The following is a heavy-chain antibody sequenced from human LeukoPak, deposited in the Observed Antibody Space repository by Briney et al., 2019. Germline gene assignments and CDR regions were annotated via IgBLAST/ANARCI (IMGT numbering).Heavy chain of an antibody. D-gene: IGHD3-22*01. CDR1: GGSISSSSYY. Sequence: SETLSLTCTVSGGSISSSSYYWGWIRQPPGKGLEWIGSIYYSGSTYYNPSLKSRVTISVDTSKNQFSLKLSSVTAADTAVYYCARLSGYQTIDAFDIWGQGTMVTVSS. J-gene: IGHJ3*02. CDR2: IYYSGST. CDR3: ARLSGYQTIDAFDI. V-gene: IGHV4-39*07.